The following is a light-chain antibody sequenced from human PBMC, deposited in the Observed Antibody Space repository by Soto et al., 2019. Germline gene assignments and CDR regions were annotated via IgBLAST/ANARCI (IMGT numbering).Light chain of an antibody. J-gene: IGKJ4*01. CDR1: QSVKSR. V-gene: IGKV3-15*01. CDR3: QQYDAWPLT. CDR2: DAF. Sequence: EKVMTQSPATLSVSPGERATLSCRASQSVKSRLAWYQQKPGQAPRLLIYDAFTRATGIPARFSGSASGTEFTLTISSLQSEDLAVYYCQQYDAWPLTLGGGTKVEIK.